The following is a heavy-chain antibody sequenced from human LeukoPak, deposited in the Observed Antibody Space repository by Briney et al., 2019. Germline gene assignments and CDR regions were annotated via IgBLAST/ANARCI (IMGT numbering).Heavy chain of an antibody. V-gene: IGHV1-46*01. CDR2: INPSGGST. Sequence: ASVKVSCKASGYTFTSYYMHWVRRAPGQGLEWMGIINPSGGSTSYAQKFQGRVTMTEDTSTDTAYMELSSLRSEDTAVYYCATHRAYFDSSGYLHWGQGTLVTVSS. CDR1: GYTFTSYY. J-gene: IGHJ4*02. CDR3: ATHRAYFDSSGYLH. D-gene: IGHD3-22*01.